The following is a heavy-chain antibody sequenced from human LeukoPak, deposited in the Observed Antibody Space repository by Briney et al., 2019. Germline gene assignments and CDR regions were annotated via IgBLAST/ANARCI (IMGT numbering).Heavy chain of an antibody. CDR2: IYSGGST. J-gene: IGHJ4*02. CDR1: GFTVSSIY. V-gene: IGHV3-53*01. D-gene: IGHD3-10*01. Sequence: PGGSLRLSCAASGFTVSSIYMSWVRQAPGKGLEWVSIIYSGGSTYYTDSVKGRFTISRDNYKNTLYLQMNSLRVEDTAVYYCARGPQAGPPEIDYWGQGTLVTVSS. CDR3: ARGPQAGPPEIDY.